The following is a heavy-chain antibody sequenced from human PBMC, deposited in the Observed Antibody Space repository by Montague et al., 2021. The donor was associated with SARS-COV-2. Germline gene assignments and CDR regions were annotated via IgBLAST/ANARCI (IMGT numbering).Heavy chain of an antibody. CDR1: GFTFRSYW. Sequence: SLRLSCAASGFTFRSYWMHWVRQVPGRGLVWVSRIRPDGTSTHYAASVKGRFVISRDNAKNTLSLEMTNLRVDDTVIYYCVRPLWFGDSDYYFESWGQGTLV. CDR2: IRPDGTST. D-gene: IGHD3-10*01. J-gene: IGHJ4*02. V-gene: IGHV3-74*01. CDR3: VRPLWFGDSDYYFES.